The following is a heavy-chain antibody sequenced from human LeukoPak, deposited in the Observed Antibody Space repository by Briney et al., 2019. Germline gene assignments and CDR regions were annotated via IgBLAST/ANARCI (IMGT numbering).Heavy chain of an antibody. CDR3: ARDIGYYYGSGSFNWFDP. J-gene: IGHJ5*02. V-gene: IGHV3-74*01. CDR2: INSDGSST. Sequence: PGGSLRLSCAASGFTFSSYWMHWVRQAPGKGLVWVSRINSDGSSTSYADSVKGRFTISRDNAKNTLYLQMNSLGAEDTAVYYCARDIGYYYGSGSFNWFDPWGQGTLVTVSS. CDR1: GFTFSSYW. D-gene: IGHD3-10*01.